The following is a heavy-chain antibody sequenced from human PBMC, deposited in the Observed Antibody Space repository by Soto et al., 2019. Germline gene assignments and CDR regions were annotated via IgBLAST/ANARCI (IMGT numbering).Heavy chain of an antibody. Sequence: SETLSLTCTVSGGSISSGGYYWSWIRQHPGKGLEWIGYIYYSGSTYYNPSLKSRVNISVDTSKNQFSLKLSSVTAADTAVYYCARDRGYCSSTSCYTERYNWFDPWGQGTLVTVSS. CDR1: GGSISSGGYY. D-gene: IGHD2-2*02. CDR2: IYYSGST. V-gene: IGHV4-31*03. CDR3: ARDRGYCSSTSCYTERYNWFDP. J-gene: IGHJ5*02.